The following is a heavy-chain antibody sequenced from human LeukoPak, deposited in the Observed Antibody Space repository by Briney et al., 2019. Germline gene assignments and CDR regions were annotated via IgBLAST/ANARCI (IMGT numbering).Heavy chain of an antibody. J-gene: IGHJ4*02. D-gene: IGHD3-22*01. CDR1: GGTFSSYA. CDR2: IIPIFGTA. Sequence: SVKVSCKASGGTFSSYAISWVRQAPGQGLEWMGGIIPIFGTANYAQKFQGRVTITTGESTSTAYMELSSLRSEDTAVYYCARVVDYYDSYYFGYWGQGTLVTVSS. CDR3: ARVVDYYDSYYFGY. V-gene: IGHV1-69*05.